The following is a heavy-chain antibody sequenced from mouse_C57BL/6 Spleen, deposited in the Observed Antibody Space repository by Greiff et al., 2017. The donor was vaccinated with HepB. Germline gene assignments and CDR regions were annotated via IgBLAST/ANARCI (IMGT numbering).Heavy chain of an antibody. CDR1: GYTFTDYY. CDR2: IYPGSGNT. V-gene: IGHV1-76*01. J-gene: IGHJ3*01. CDR3: AREGLTTVPFY. D-gene: IGHD1-1*01. Sequence: VKLMESGAELVRPGASVKLSCKASGYTFTDYYINWVKQRPGQGLEWIARIYPGSGNTYYNEKFKGKATLTAEKSSSTAYMQLSSLTSEDSAVYFCAREGLTTVPFYWGQGTLVTVSA.